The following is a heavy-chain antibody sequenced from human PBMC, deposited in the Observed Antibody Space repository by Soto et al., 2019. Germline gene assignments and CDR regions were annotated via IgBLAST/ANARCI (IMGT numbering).Heavy chain of an antibody. J-gene: IGHJ3*01. V-gene: IGHV4-59*07. Sequence: QVQLKESGPGLVKPADTLSLKCTVSGGSITPYYWSWIRQTPGGGLEWIGYVSYNGNTDYNPSLKSRVSISAHTSKNEFSLKLTSLTAADAAIYFCARQQYTVVTAFDVWGQGTMVAVSS. D-gene: IGHD2-15*01. CDR1: GGSITPYY. CDR3: ARQQYTVVTAFDV. CDR2: VSYNGNT.